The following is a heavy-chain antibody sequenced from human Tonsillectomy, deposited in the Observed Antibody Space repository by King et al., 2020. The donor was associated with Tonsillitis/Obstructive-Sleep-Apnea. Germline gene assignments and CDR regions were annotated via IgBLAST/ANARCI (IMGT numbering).Heavy chain of an antibody. CDR3: ASEALDAFDI. Sequence: LQLQESGPGLVKPSETLSLTCTVSGGPISSYYWSWIRQPPGKGLEWIGYIYYSGGTKYNPSLKSRVIISVDTSKNQFSLQLSSVTAADTAVYYCASEALDAFDIWGQGTMVTVSS. CDR2: IYYSGGT. CDR1: GGPISSYY. J-gene: IGHJ3*02. V-gene: IGHV4-59*01.